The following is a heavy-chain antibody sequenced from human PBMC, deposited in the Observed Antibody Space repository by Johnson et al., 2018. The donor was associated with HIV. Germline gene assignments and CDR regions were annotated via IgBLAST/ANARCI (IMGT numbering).Heavy chain of an antibody. Sequence: QVQLVESGGGLVKPGGSLRLSCAASGFSFSSYGMHWVRQAPGKGLEWVAFIQYDGSNKYYADSVKGRFTMSRDNSKNRLYLQMNSLRAEDTAVYYCAKCIWGSSLIDAFDIWGQGTRVTVSS. CDR1: GFSFSSYG. CDR2: IQYDGSNK. V-gene: IGHV3-30*02. J-gene: IGHJ3*02. D-gene: IGHD6-13*01. CDR3: AKCIWGSSLIDAFDI.